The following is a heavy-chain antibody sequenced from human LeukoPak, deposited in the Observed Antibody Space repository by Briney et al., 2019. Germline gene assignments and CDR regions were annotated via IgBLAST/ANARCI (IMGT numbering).Heavy chain of an antibody. CDR3: TRPPDYYDSSGYYSHDY. V-gene: IGHV3-23*01. Sequence: GGSLRLSCAASGFTFSSYTMSWVRQAPGKGLEWVSTITTSDGNTYYADSVKGRFTVSRDNSKNTLFLQMNSLRAEDTAVYYCTRPPDYYDSSGYYSHDYWGQGTLVTVSS. CDR1: GFTFSSYT. D-gene: IGHD3-22*01. CDR2: ITTSDGNT. J-gene: IGHJ4*02.